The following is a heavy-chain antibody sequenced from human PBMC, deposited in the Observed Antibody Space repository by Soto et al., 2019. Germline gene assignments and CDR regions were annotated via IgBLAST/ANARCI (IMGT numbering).Heavy chain of an antibody. J-gene: IGHJ4*02. Sequence: PGGSRRLSCAASGFTFGDYWMHWVRQPPGKGPEWVSRMTGDGRTTQYADSVKGRFTASRDNAKSTLYLQMNSLRAEDTAVYYCATAEVDYWGPGTLVTVSS. CDR3: ATAEVDY. CDR1: GFTFGDYW. CDR2: MTGDGRTT. V-gene: IGHV3-74*03.